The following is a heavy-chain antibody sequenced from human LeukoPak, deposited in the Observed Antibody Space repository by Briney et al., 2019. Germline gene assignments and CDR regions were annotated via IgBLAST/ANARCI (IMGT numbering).Heavy chain of an antibody. CDR1: GFTFSTYW. V-gene: IGHV3-7*01. J-gene: IGHJ3*02. CDR3: AREVYSSSRPADAFDI. D-gene: IGHD6-13*01. Sequence: GGSLRLSCLGSGFTFSTYWMSWVRQAPGKGLEWVANIMQDGSEKNYVDSVKGRFTISRDNARNSLYLQMSSLGAEDTAVYYCAREVYSSSRPADAFDIWGQGTVVTVSS. CDR2: IMQDGSEK.